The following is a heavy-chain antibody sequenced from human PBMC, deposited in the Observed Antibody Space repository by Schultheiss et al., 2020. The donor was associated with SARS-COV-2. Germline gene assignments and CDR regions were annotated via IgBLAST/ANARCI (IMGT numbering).Heavy chain of an antibody. V-gene: IGHV3-30-3*01. CDR2: ISYDGSNK. CDR1: GFTFSSYA. J-gene: IGHJ5*02. Sequence: GGSLRLSCAASGFTFSSYAMHWVRQAPGKGLEWVAVISYDGSNKYYADSVKGRFTFSRDNAKNSLFLQMNSLRAEDTAVYYCARGLGPWGQGTLVTVSS. D-gene: IGHD3-22*01. CDR3: ARGLGP.